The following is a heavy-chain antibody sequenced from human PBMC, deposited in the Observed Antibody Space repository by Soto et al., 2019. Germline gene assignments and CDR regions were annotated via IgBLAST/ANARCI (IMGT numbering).Heavy chain of an antibody. CDR2: FFYSGST. CDR1: GGSITSYY. J-gene: IGHJ6*02. Sequence: QVQLQESGPGLVKPSEPLSLTCTVSGGSITSYYWSWIRQPPGKGLEWLGSFFYSGSTNYNPSLKSRVTISVDTSNNQFSLKLSSVTAADTAVYYCVRALRVGATNYYYYYGMDVWGQGITVTVSS. D-gene: IGHD1-26*01. V-gene: IGHV4-59*01. CDR3: VRALRVGATNYYYYYGMDV.